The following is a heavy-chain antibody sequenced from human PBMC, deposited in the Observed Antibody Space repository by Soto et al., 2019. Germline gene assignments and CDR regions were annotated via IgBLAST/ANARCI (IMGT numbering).Heavy chain of an antibody. Sequence: GGSLRLSCAASGFTFDDYAMHWVRQVLGMGLEWVSSISWNSGNIGYADSVKGRFTTSRDNAKNSLYLQMNSLRPEDTALYYCVRSKGGYSYGTPFDYWGQGTQVTVSS. CDR1: GFTFDDYA. J-gene: IGHJ4*02. CDR3: VRSKGGYSYGTPFDY. CDR2: ISWNSGNI. D-gene: IGHD5-18*01. V-gene: IGHV3-9*01.